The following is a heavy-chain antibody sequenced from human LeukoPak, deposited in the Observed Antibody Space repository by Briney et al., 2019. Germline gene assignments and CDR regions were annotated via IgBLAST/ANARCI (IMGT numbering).Heavy chain of an antibody. CDR1: GYTFTSYD. V-gene: IGHV1-8*01. CDR2: MNPNSGNT. Sequence: GASVKVSCKASGYTFTSYDINWVRQATGQGLEWMGWMNPNSGNTGYAQKFQGRVTMTRNTSISTAHMELSSLRSEDTAVYYCARGSYYDFWSGYWRYFDYWGQGTLVTVSS. J-gene: IGHJ4*02. CDR3: ARGSYYDFWSGYWRYFDY. D-gene: IGHD3-3*01.